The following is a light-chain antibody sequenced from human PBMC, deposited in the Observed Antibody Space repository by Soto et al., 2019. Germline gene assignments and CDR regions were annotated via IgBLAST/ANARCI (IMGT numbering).Light chain of an antibody. V-gene: IGLV2-11*01. CDR2: DFT. J-gene: IGLJ2*01. Sequence: QSALTQPRSVSGSPGQSVAISCTGTSSDVGGHSYVSWYQHHPGKAPKLMIYDFTKRPSGVPDRLSGSKSGNTASLTISGLQAEDEGDYYCCSYAGSYVVFGGGTKVTV. CDR1: SSDVGGHSY. CDR3: CSYAGSYVV.